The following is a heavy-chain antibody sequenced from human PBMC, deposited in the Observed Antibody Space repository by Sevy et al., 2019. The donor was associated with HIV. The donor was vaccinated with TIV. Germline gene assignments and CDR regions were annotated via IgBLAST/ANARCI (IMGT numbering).Heavy chain of an antibody. V-gene: IGHV3-23*01. J-gene: IGHJ4*02. CDR2: ISGSGGST. D-gene: IGHD2-21*02. CDR1: GFTFSSYA. Sequence: GGSLRLSCAASGFTFSSYAMSWVRQAPGKGLEWVSAISGSGGSTYYADSVKGRFTISRDNSKNTLYLQMNSLRAEDTAVYYCAKDAYCGGDCYSAPPFDYWGQRTLVTVSS. CDR3: AKDAYCGGDCYSAPPFDY.